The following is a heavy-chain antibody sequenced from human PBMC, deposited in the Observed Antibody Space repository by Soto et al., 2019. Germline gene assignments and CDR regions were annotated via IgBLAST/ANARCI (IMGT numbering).Heavy chain of an antibody. D-gene: IGHD3-22*01. CDR2: IYYSGST. CDR1: GGSITSDNY. V-gene: IGHV4-39*01. CDR3: VRSGYQGYYFDY. J-gene: IGHJ4*02. Sequence: SETLSLTCTVSGGSITSDNYWSWIRQPPGKGLEWIGHIYYSGSTYYNPSLKSRVTISVDTSKNQFSLKLSSVTAADTAVYYCVRSGYQGYYFDYWGQGTLVTVSS.